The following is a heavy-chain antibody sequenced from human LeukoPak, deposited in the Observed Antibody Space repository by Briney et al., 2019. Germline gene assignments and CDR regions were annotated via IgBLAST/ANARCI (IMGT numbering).Heavy chain of an antibody. D-gene: IGHD5-18*01. V-gene: IGHV3-23*01. J-gene: IGHJ3*02. CDR1: GFAFSTYA. Sequence: PRGSLRLSCATSGFAFSTYAMSWVRQAPGKGLEWVSTISGGGESTHYADSVEGRFTISRDNSKNTLYLQMNSLRAEDTAVYYCAKDLRAMGSYDAFDIWGQGTMVTVSS. CDR3: AKDLRAMGSYDAFDI. CDR2: ISGGGEST.